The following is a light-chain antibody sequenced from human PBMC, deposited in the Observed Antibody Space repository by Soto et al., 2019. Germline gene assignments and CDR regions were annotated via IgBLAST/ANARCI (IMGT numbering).Light chain of an antibody. J-gene: IGLJ1*01. CDR3: AAWDDRLDVYV. Sequence: QSVLTQPPSASGTPGQIVAISCSGSSSNIGSNTVTWYQQLPGTAPKLLIYSTSQRSSGVPGRFSGSKSGASASLSIGGLQSEDEADYYCAAWDDRLDVYVFGTGTKV. CDR2: STS. CDR1: SSNIGSNT. V-gene: IGLV1-44*01.